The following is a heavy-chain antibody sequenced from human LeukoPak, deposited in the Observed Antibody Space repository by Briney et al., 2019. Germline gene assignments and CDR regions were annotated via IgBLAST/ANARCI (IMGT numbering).Heavy chain of an antibody. CDR3: ARDPTSGWFDP. V-gene: IGHV4-59*01. Sequence: SEALSLTCTVSGGSISSYYWSWIRQPPGKGLEWIGYIYYSGSTNYNPSLKSRVTISVDTSKNQFSLKLSSVTAADTAVYYCARDPTSGWFDPWGQGTLVTVSS. D-gene: IGHD3-16*01. CDR1: GGSISSYY. J-gene: IGHJ5*02. CDR2: IYYSGST.